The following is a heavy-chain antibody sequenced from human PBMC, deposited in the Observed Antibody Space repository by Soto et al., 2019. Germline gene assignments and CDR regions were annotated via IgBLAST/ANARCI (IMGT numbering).Heavy chain of an antibody. J-gene: IGHJ6*02. CDR3: ARDRGIQYYYYGMDV. CDR1: GGSISSYY. D-gene: IGHD3-16*01. Sequence: SETLSLTCTVSGGSISSYYWSWIRQPPGKGLEWIGYIYYSGGTNYNPSLKSRVTISVDTSKNQFSLKLSSVTAADTAVYYCARDRGIQYYYYGMDVWGQGTTVTVSS. V-gene: IGHV4-59*01. CDR2: IYYSGGT.